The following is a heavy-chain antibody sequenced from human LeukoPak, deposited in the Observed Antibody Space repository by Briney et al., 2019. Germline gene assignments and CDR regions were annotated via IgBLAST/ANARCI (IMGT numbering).Heavy chain of an antibody. CDR2: IYYSGST. CDR1: GGSISSYY. CDR3: ARQVGATPCYFDY. J-gene: IGHJ4*02. D-gene: IGHD1-26*01. V-gene: IGHV4-59*08. Sequence: KPSETLSLTCTVSGGSISSYYWSWIRQPPGKGLEWIGYIYYSGSTNYNPSLKSRVTISVDTSKNQFSLKLSSVTAADTAVYYCARQVGATPCYFDYWGQGTLVTVSS.